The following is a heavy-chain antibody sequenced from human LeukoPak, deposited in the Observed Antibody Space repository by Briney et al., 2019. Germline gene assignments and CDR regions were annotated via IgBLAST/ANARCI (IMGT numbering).Heavy chain of an antibody. V-gene: IGHV4-59*12. D-gene: IGHD6-13*01. Sequence: SETLSLTCTVSGGSISFYYWSWIRQPPGKGLEWIGYIYNGGSTNYNPSLKSRVTMSVDTSKNQFSLKLSSVTAADTAVYYCVRDPGSSWYNDYWGQGTLVTVSS. CDR2: IYNGGST. CDR1: GGSISFYY. J-gene: IGHJ4*02. CDR3: VRDPGSSWYNDY.